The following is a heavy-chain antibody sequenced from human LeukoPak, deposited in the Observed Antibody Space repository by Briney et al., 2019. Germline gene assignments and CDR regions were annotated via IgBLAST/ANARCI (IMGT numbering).Heavy chain of an antibody. Sequence: SETLSLTCTVPGGSISSGDYYWSWIRQPPGKGLEWIGYIYYSGSTYYNPSLKSRVTISVDTSKNQFSLKLSSVTAADTAVYYCARSIVVVPAALDYWGQGTLVTVSS. CDR1: GGSISSGDYY. V-gene: IGHV4-30-4*08. CDR2: IYYSGST. D-gene: IGHD2-2*01. CDR3: ARSIVVVPAALDY. J-gene: IGHJ4*02.